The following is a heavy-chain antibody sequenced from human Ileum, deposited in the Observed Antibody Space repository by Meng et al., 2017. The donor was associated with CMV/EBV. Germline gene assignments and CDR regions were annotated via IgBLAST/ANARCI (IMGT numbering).Heavy chain of an antibody. CDR3: AADTALYGVWRYGLDV. J-gene: IGHJ6*02. CDR1: GYTFTGYY. CDR2: IVVGSGNT. D-gene: IGHD3-3*01. Sequence: SVKVSCKASGYTFTGYYMHWVRQARGQRLEWIGWIVVGSGNTNYAQRFQERVTITRDMSTSTAYMELNSLRSDDTAVYYCAADTALYGVWRYGLDVWGQGTTVTVSS. V-gene: IGHV1-58*02.